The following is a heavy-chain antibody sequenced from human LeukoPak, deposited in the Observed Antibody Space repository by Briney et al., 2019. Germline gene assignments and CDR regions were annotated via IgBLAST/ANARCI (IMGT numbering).Heavy chain of an antibody. D-gene: IGHD6-19*01. J-gene: IGHJ4*02. CDR1: GFTFSSYT. Sequence: GGSLRLSCAASGFTFSSYTMNWVRQAPGKGRDWVSYISSTSGTIYYADSVKGRFTISRDNAKNSLYLQMNSLRDEDTAVYYCARRIAVAGTFFDYWGQGTLVTVSS. CDR2: ISSTSGTI. V-gene: IGHV3-48*02. CDR3: ARRIAVAGTFFDY.